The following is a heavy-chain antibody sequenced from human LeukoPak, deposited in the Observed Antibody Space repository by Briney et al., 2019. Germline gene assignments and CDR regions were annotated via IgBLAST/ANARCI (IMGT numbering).Heavy chain of an antibody. CDR2: ISGSGGST. D-gene: IGHD6-19*01. J-gene: IGHJ4*02. CDR3: AKDGQWLVVSGYFDY. Sequence: PGGSLRLSCAASGFTFSSYAMSWVRQAPGKGLEWVSAISGSGGSTYYADSVKGRFTISRDNSKNTLYLQMNSLRAGDTAVYYCAKDGQWLVVSGYFDYWGQGTLVTVSS. CDR1: GFTFSSYA. V-gene: IGHV3-23*01.